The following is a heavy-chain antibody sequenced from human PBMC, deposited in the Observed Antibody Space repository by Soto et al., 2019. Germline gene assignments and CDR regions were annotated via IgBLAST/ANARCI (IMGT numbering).Heavy chain of an antibody. V-gene: IGHV4-30-4*01. D-gene: IGHD2-21*01. CDR2: IYYSGST. CDR3: ARHSPYYGMDV. CDR1: GGSISSGDYY. J-gene: IGHJ6*02. Sequence: SETLSLTCTVSGGSISSGDYYWSWIRQPPGKGLEWIGYIYYSGSTYYNPSLKSRVTISVDTSKNQFSLKLSSVTAADTAVYYCARHSPYYGMDVWGQGTTVTVSS.